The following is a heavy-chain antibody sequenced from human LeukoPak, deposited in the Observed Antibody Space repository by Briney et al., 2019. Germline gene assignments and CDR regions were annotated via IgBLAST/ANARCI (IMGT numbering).Heavy chain of an antibody. J-gene: IGHJ4*02. D-gene: IGHD5-12*01. CDR1: GFTFSSYG. Sequence: GRSLRLSCAASGFTFSSYGMHWVRQAPGKGLEWVAFIRYDGSNKYYADSVKGRFTISRDNSKNTLYLQMNSLRAEDTAVYYCAKIVATIVTPFDYWGQGTLVTVSS. CDR2: IRYDGSNK. V-gene: IGHV3-30*02. CDR3: AKIVATIVTPFDY.